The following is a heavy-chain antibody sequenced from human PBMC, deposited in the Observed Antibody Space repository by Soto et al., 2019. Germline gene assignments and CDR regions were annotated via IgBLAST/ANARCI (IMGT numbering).Heavy chain of an antibody. D-gene: IGHD6-13*01. Sequence: QVQLVQSGAEVKKPGASVKVSCKASGYTFTSYDINWVRQATGQGREWMGWMNPNSGNTGYAQKFQVRVTMTRNTSISTAYMELSSLRSEDTAVYYCASARGSSSSALDYWCQGTLVTVSS. V-gene: IGHV1-8*01. CDR1: GYTFTSYD. CDR2: MNPNSGNT. J-gene: IGHJ4*02. CDR3: ASARGSSSSALDY.